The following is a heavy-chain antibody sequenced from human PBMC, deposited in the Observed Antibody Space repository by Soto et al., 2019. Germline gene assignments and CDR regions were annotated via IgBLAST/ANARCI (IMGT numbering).Heavy chain of an antibody. D-gene: IGHD4-17*01. J-gene: IGHJ4*02. Sequence: PSETLSLTCAVSGGSISSSNWWSWVRQPPGKRLEWLGYLYFNGNTDYNPSLKSRVTISVDTSTNQFSLNLSSVTTADTAVSYCAILPPYGEHKAGIWGQGTLVTISS. V-gene: IGHV4-4*02. CDR3: AILPPYGEHKAGI. CDR1: GGSISSSNW. CDR2: LYFNGNT.